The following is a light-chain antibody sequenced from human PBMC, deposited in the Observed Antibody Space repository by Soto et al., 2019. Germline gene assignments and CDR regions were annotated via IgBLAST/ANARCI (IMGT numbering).Light chain of an antibody. CDR2: DAS. V-gene: IGKV1-33*01. CDR1: QDIRNY. Sequence: DIQMTQSPSSLSASVGDRVTITCQASQDIRNYLNWYQQKPGKAPKHLIYDASTLETGVPSRFSGSGSGTDFTFTISSLQPEDIATYYCQQYDNLLFTFGPGTKVDIK. CDR3: QQYDNLLFT. J-gene: IGKJ3*01.